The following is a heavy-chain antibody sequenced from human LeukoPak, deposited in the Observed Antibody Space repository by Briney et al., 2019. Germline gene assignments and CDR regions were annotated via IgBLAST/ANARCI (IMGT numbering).Heavy chain of an antibody. V-gene: IGHV1-18*01. CDR1: GYTFTTYA. CDR3: ARDRAAATNWFDP. D-gene: IGHD6-25*01. J-gene: IGHJ5*02. CDR2: ISAYNGNT. Sequence: VASVKVSCKASGYTFTTYAINWVRQAPGQGLEWMGWISAYNGNTNYAQKLQGRVTMTTDTSTSTAYMELRSLRSDDTAVYYCARDRAAATNWFDPWGQGTLVTVSS.